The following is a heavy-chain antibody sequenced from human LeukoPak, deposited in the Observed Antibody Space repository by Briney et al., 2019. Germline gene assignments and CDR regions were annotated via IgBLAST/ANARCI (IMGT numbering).Heavy chain of an antibody. Sequence: GGSLRLSCAASGFSVSSNYMNWVRQAPGKGLEWVSVIYSGGSTYYADSVKGSFTISRDNSKNTLYLQMNSLRADDTAMYYCTRELRGFDSWGRGTLVTVSA. V-gene: IGHV3-66*01. J-gene: IGHJ4*02. CDR2: IYSGGST. CDR1: GFSVSSNY. CDR3: TRELRGFDS. D-gene: IGHD2-8*01.